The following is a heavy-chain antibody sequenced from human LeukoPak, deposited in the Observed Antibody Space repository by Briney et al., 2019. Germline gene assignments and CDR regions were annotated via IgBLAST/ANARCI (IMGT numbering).Heavy chain of an antibody. V-gene: IGHV3-23*01. CDR2: ISGSGGSK. Sequence: QPGGSLRLSCAASGFTFSSYAMSWVRQAPGKGLEWVSAISGSGGSKYYPDSVKGRFTISRDNSKNTLYLQMNSLRAEDTAVYYCAKDVDIAARYNWFDPWGQGTLVTVSS. D-gene: IGHD6-6*01. CDR3: AKDVDIAARYNWFDP. CDR1: GFTFSSYA. J-gene: IGHJ5*02.